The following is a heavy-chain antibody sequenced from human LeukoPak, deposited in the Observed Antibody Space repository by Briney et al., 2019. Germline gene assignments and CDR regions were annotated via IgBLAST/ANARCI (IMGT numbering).Heavy chain of an antibody. CDR1: GYTFTGYY. V-gene: IGHV1-2*02. CDR2: INPNSGGT. CDR3: ARSLLWFGELSNPSDY. D-gene: IGHD3-10*01. J-gene: IGHJ4*02. Sequence: ASVKVSCKASGYTFTGYYMHWVRQAPGQGLEWMGWINPNSGGTNYAQKFQGRVTMTRDTSISTAYMELSRLRSDDTAVYYCARSLLWFGELSNPSDYWGQGTLVTVSS.